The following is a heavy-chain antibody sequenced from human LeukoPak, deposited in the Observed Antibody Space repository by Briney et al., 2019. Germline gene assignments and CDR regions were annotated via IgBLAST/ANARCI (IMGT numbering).Heavy chain of an antibody. J-gene: IGHJ4*02. CDR2: ISDSGGST. V-gene: IGHV3-23*01. D-gene: IGHD3-22*01. CDR3: AKRGVVIRVILVGFHKEAYYFDS. Sequence: GGSLRLFCAVSGITLSNYGMSWVRQAPGKGLEWVAGISDSGGSTNYADSVKGRFTVSRHNPKNTLYLQMNSLRAEDTAVYFCAKRGVVIRVILVGFHKEAYYFDSWGQGALVTVSS. CDR1: GITLSNYG.